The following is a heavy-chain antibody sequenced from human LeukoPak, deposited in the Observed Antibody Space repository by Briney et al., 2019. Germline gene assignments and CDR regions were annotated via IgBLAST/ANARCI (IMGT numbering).Heavy chain of an antibody. CDR2: IRYDGSNK. Sequence: GGSLRLSCAASGFTFSTYGMHWVRQAPGKGLEWVAFIRYDGSNKYYADSVKGRFTISRDNSKNTLYLQTNSLRAEDTAVYYCAKLAYSSSSSVGYWGQGTLVTVSS. CDR1: GFTFSTYG. CDR3: AKLAYSSSSSVGY. J-gene: IGHJ4*02. V-gene: IGHV3-30*02. D-gene: IGHD6-6*01.